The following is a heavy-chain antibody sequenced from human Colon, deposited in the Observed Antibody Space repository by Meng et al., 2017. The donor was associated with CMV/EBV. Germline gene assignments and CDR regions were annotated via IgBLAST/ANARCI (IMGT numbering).Heavy chain of an antibody. D-gene: IGHD3-16*01. CDR3: ATLRGADLGV. Sequence: GESLKISCAASGFTFSSYSMNWVRQAPGKGLEWVSSISSSSSYIYYADSVKGRFTISRDNAKNSLYLQMNSLRAEDTAVYYCATLRGADLGVWGQGTLVTVSS. J-gene: IGHJ4*02. CDR2: ISSSSSYI. V-gene: IGHV3-21*01. CDR1: GFTFSSYS.